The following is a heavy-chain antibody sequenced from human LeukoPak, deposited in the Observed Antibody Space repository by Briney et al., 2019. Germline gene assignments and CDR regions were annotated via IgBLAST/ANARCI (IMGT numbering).Heavy chain of an antibody. J-gene: IGHJ3*02. CDR3: ARDYYDSSGYEDAFDI. D-gene: IGHD3-22*01. CDR2: ISSSSSYI. CDR1: GFTFSSYS. V-gene: IGHV3-21*01. Sequence: GGSLRLSCAASGFTFSSYSMNWVRQAPGKGLEWVSSISSSSSYIYYADSVKGRFTISRDNAKNSLYLQMNSLRAEDTAVYYYARDYYDSSGYEDAFDIWGQGTMVTVSS.